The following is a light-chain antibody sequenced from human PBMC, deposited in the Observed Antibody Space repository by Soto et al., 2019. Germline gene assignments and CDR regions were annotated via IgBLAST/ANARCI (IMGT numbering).Light chain of an antibody. CDR1: SSDVGAYNY. Sequence: QSALTQPASVSGSPGQSITISCTGTSSDVGAYNYVSWYQQHPGKAPKLIISEVNDRPSGVSNRFSGSKSDNTASLTISGLQAEDEADYFCSSYTTTNTLWVFGGGTKLTVL. J-gene: IGLJ3*02. V-gene: IGLV2-14*01. CDR2: EVN. CDR3: SSYTTTNTLWV.